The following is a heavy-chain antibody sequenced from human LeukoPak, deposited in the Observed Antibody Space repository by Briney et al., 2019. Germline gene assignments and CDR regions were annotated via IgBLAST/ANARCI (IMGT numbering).Heavy chain of an antibody. D-gene: IGHD3-3*01. CDR2: IQEEGSEK. CDR1: GFTFSSHW. Sequence: PGGSLRLSCARSGFTFSSHWIGWVRQAPGKGLEWVANIQEEGSEKYYVDSVKGRFTISRDNAKNSLFLQMNSLRAEDTAVYYCARGMSREVYDFWSDSLDYWGQGTLVTVSS. V-gene: IGHV3-7*01. J-gene: IGHJ4*02. CDR3: ARGMSREVYDFWSDSLDY.